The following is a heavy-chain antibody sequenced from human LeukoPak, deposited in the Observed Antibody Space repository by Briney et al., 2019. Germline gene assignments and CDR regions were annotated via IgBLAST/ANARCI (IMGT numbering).Heavy chain of an antibody. Sequence: PSQTLSLTCTVSGGSLSSGTYYWSWIRQPAGKGLEWIGRIHTSGSTNYNPSLKSRGTISVDTSKNQFSLRLRSVTAADTAVYYCARQCCSGVSRYYFDYWGQGTLVTVSS. CDR2: IHTSGST. CDR1: GGSLSSGTYY. CDR3: ARQCCSGVSRYYFDY. J-gene: IGHJ4*02. D-gene: IGHD2-15*01. V-gene: IGHV4-61*02.